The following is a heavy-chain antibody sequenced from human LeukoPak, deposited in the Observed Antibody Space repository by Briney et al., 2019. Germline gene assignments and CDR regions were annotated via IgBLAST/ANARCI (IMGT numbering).Heavy chain of an antibody. D-gene: IGHD3/OR15-3a*01. CDR3: ARVFRPGDYYYYMDV. V-gene: IGHV3-21*01. Sequence: GGSLRLSCAASGFTFSSYSMNWVRQAPGKGLEWVSSITSSSRYLYYADSVKGRFTISRDNAKNSLYMQMNTLRAEDTAVYYCARVFRPGDYYYYMDVWGKGTTVTVSS. CDR2: ITSSSRYL. J-gene: IGHJ6*03. CDR1: GFTFSSYS.